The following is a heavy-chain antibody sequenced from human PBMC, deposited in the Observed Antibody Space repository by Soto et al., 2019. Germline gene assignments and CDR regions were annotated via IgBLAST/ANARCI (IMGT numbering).Heavy chain of an antibody. CDR3: ASDFGVPAAIGGNWFDP. CDR2: INSDGSST. CDR1: GFTFSSYW. D-gene: IGHD2-2*02. Sequence: GGSLRLSCAASGFTFSSYWMHWVRQAPGKGLVWVSRINSDGSSTSYADSVKGRFTISRDKAKNTLYLQMNRLRAEDTAVYYCASDFGVPAAIGGNWFDPWGQGTLVTVSS. J-gene: IGHJ5*02. V-gene: IGHV3-74*01.